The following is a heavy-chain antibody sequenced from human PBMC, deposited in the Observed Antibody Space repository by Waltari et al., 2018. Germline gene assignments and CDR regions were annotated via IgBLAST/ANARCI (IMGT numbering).Heavy chain of an antibody. CDR1: GGSIGRYY. CDR3: ARGGAFGGEDAFDI. CDR2: VYTTGRT. D-gene: IGHD3-10*01. V-gene: IGHV4-4*07. Sequence: QVQLQESGPGLVKPSETLSLTCSVSGGSIGRYYWNWIRQPAGRGLEWFGHVYTTGRTTINPSRMGRVAMSVCVSTIRWSRKLTSVTAADTAGYYCARGGAFGGEDAFDIWGQGTMVTVSS. J-gene: IGHJ3*02.